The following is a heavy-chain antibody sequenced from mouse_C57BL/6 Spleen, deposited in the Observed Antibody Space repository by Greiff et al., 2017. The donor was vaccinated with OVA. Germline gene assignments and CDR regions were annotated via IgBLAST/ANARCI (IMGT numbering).Heavy chain of an antibody. CDR1: GYTFTSYW. J-gene: IGHJ1*03. CDR2: IYPGSGST. V-gene: IGHV1-55*01. D-gene: IGHD1-1*01. Sequence: VQLQQPGAELVKPGASVKMSCKASGYTFTSYWITWVKQRPGQGLEWIGDIYPGSGSTNYNEKFKSKATLTVDTSSSTAYMQLSSLTSEDSAVYYCATFTTVVATDWYFDVWGTGTTVTVSS. CDR3: ATFTTVVATDWYFDV.